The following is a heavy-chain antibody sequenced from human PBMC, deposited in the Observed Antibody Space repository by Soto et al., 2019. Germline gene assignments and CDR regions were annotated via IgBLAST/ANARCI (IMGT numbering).Heavy chain of an antibody. CDR2: IYYSGST. D-gene: IGHD3-10*01. J-gene: IGHJ6*02. CDR1: GGSISSGGYY. Sequence: QVQLQESGPGLVKPSQTLSLTCTVSGGSISSGGYYWSWIRQHPGKGLEWIGYIYYSGSTYYNPSLKRRVTIXXGXSKXQFSLTLSSVTAADTAVYYCARGADGSGSPGGMDVWGQGTTVTVSS. CDR3: ARGADGSGSPGGMDV. V-gene: IGHV4-31*03.